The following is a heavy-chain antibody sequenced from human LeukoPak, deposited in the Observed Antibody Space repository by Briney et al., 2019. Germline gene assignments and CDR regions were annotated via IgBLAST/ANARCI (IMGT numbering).Heavy chain of an antibody. D-gene: IGHD3-22*01. CDR2: IYTSGST. J-gene: IGHJ4*02. V-gene: IGHV4-61*02. CDR1: GGSISSGSYY. CDR3: ASQYYYDSSGYFPIDY. Sequence: SETLSLTCTVSGGSISSGSYYWSWIRQPAGKGLEWIGRIYTSGSTNYNPSLKSRVTISVDTSKNQFSLKLSSVTAADTAVYYCASQYYYDSSGYFPIDYWGQGTLVTVSS.